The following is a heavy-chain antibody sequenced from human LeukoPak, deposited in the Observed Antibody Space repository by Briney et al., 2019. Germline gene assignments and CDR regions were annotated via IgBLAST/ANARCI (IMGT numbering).Heavy chain of an antibody. CDR3: ASPAYYGGTPYCLDY. CDR1: GFTVNSNY. CDR2: IYSGGST. J-gene: IGHJ4*02. Sequence: GGSLRLSCAASGFTVNSNYMSWVRQAPGKGLEWGSVIYSGGSTYYADCVKGRFTICRDNSKNTLYLQMNSLRAEDTAVYYCASPAYYGGTPYCLDYWGQGTLVTVSS. V-gene: IGHV3-66*02. D-gene: IGHD4-23*01.